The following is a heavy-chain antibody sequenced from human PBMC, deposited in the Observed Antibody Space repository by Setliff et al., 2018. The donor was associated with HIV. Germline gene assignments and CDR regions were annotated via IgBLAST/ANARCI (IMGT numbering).Heavy chain of an antibody. D-gene: IGHD1-1*01. V-gene: IGHV3-23*01. CDR2: LSGAGGST. CDR3: ARDDGNWNQGIDS. Sequence: GESLRLSCAASGFTFSTYAMSWVRQAPGKGLEWVSALSGAGGSTYYADSVKGRFTISRDNAQKSLHLQMNSLRADDTAVYYCARDDGNWNQGIDSWGQGTLVTVSS. J-gene: IGHJ4*02. CDR1: GFTFSTYA.